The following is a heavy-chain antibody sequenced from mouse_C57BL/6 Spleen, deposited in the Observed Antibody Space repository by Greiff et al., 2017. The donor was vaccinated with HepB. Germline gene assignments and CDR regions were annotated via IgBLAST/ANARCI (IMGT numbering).Heavy chain of an antibody. CDR2: IYPRSGNT. CDR3: ASSSYYGSSYNWYFDV. V-gene: IGHV1-81*01. D-gene: IGHD1-1*01. CDR1: GYTFTSYG. Sequence: VQLQQSGAELARPGASVKLSCKASGYTFTSYGISWVKQRPGQGLEWIGEIYPRSGNTYYNEKFKGKATLNADKSSSTAYMELRSLTSEDSAVYFGASSSYYGSSYNWYFDVWGTGTTVTVSS. J-gene: IGHJ1*03.